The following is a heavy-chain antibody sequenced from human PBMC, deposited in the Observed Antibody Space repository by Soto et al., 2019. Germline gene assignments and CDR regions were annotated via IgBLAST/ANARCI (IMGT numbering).Heavy chain of an antibody. D-gene: IGHD4-4*01. J-gene: IGHJ4*02. CDR2: ISSSSSYI. V-gene: IGHV3-21*01. CDR3: AREGRDSNYVLDY. CDR1: GFTFSSYS. Sequence: GGSLRLSCAAAGFTFSSYSMNWVRQAPGKGLEWVSSISSSSSYIYYADSVKGRFTISRDNAKNSLYLQMNSLRAEDTAVYYCAREGRDSNYVLDYWGQGTLVTVS.